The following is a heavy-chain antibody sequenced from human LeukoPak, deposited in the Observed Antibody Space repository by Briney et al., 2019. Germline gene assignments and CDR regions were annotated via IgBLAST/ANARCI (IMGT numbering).Heavy chain of an antibody. CDR2: ISPSGST. CDR1: GGSDNTYY. D-gene: IGHD1-26*01. CDR3: AREATIVGATII. Sequence: NASETLSLTSTVSGGSDNTYYWSWLRQSGGKGLEWIGHISPSGSTTFNPSLKSRVSMSVDTSKNQFSLKLSSVTAADTAVYYCAREATIVGATIIWGQGTLVTVSS. J-gene: IGHJ4*02. V-gene: IGHV4-4*07.